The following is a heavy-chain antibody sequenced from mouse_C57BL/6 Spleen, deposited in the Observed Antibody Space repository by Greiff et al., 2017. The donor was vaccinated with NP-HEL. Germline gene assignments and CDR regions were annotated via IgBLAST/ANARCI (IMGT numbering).Heavy chain of an antibody. CDR3: ASGEDYYARDD. J-gene: IGHJ4*01. CDR2: LYPGSGST. CDR1: GYTFTSYW. Sequence: QVQLQQPGAELVQPGASVQMSCKASGYTFTSYWITWVKPRPGQGLEWIGDLYPGSGSTNYHEKLQSKATLTVDPSSSTAYRQLSSLTSEDSAVYYCASGEDYYARDDWGQGTSVTVSA. V-gene: IGHV1-55*01.